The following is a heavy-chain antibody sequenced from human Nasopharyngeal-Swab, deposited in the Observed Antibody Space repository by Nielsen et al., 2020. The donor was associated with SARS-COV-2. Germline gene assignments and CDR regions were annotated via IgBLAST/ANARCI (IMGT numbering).Heavy chain of an antibody. Sequence: VRQAPGKGLERVSTISGAGDLIFYADPVWGRFTISRDNSKNTLYLQMDRLRLEDTAVYYCARDGGAAVADWYYYMDVWGEGTTVTVSS. J-gene: IGHJ6*03. CDR3: ARDGGAAVADWYYYMDV. V-gene: IGHV3-23*01. D-gene: IGHD3-16*01. CDR2: ISGAGDLI.